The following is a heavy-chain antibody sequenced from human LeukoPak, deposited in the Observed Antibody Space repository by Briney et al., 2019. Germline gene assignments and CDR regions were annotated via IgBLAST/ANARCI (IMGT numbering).Heavy chain of an antibody. CDR3: ARAPLNSGGSGYFDY. J-gene: IGHJ4*02. Sequence: GGSLRLSCAASGFTFSSYGMHWVRQAPGKGLEWVAVIWYDGSNKYYADSVKGRFTISRDNSKNTLYLQMNSLRAEDTAVYYCARAPLNSGGSGYFDYWGQGTLVTVSS. CDR2: IWYDGSNK. V-gene: IGHV3-33*01. CDR1: GFTFSSYG. D-gene: IGHD2-15*01.